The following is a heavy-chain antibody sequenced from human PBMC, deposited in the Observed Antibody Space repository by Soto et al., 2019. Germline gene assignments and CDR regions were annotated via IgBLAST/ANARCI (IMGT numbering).Heavy chain of an antibody. Sequence: PSETLSLTCTVSVGSRSSGDYYWSSIRQPPGKGLEWIGYIYYSGSTSYNPSLKSRLTISLDTSKNQFSLKLNSVSAADTAVYYCASGYCSGGGCCEFAPWGQGRLVTVS. J-gene: IGHJ5*02. V-gene: IGHV4-30-4*01. CDR3: ASGYCSGGGCCEFAP. CDR1: VGSRSSGDYY. D-gene: IGHD2-15*01. CDR2: IYYSGST.